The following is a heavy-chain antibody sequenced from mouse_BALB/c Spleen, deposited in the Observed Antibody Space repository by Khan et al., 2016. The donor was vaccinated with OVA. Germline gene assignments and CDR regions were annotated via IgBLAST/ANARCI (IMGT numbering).Heavy chain of an antibody. CDR2: INTYTGEP. CDR1: GYTFTNYG. Sequence: QIQLVQSGPELKKPGETVKISCKASGYTFTNYGMNWVKQSPGKALKWMGWINTYTGEPTYADDFKGRFAFSLETSASTAYLQINNLKTEDTATSFCARPACCSDAMAHWGQGTSVTVSS. V-gene: IGHV9-3-1*01. CDR3: ARPACCSDAMAH. J-gene: IGHJ4*01.